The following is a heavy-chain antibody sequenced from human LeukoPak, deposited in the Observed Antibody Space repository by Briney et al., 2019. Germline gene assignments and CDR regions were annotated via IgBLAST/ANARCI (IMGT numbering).Heavy chain of an antibody. CDR3: ARGVSGFGELLYYFDY. CDR2: IIPIFGTA. CDR1: GGTFGSYA. V-gene: IGHV1-69*05. Sequence: SVKVSCKASGGTFGSYAISWVRQAPGQGLEWMGRIIPIFGTANYAQKFQGRVTITTDESTSTAYMELSSLRSEDAAVYYCARGVSGFGELLYYFDYWGQGTLVTVSS. D-gene: IGHD3-10*01. J-gene: IGHJ4*02.